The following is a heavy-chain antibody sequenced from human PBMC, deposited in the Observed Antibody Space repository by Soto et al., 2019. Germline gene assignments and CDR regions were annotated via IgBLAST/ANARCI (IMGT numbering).Heavy chain of an antibody. CDR3: ARGGYFDSSNYLAY. CDR1: GYTFTSYG. J-gene: IGHJ4*02. Sequence: ASVKGSCKASGYTFTSYGINWVRQAPGRGLEWMGWISPGNGNTKYSQQFQGRVIIDRDTSASTAYMELSSPRSEDTAVYYCARGGYFDSSNYLAYWGLGTLVTVSS. D-gene: IGHD3-22*01. CDR2: ISPGNGNT. V-gene: IGHV1-3*01.